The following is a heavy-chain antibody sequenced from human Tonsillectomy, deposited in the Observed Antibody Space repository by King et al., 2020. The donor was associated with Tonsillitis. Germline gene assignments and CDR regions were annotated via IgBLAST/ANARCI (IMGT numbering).Heavy chain of an antibody. D-gene: IGHD3-10*01. J-gene: IGHJ5*02. V-gene: IGHV4-39*07. CDR2: IYYSGST. CDR1: GGSISSSSYY. Sequence: QLQESGPGLVKPSETLSLTCTVSGGSISSSSYYWGWIRQPPGKGLEWIGSIYYSGSTYYNPSLKSRVTISVDTSKNQFSLKLSSVTAADTAVYYCAKLALLLLWFGESSQYNWFDPWGQGTLVTVSS. CDR3: AKLALLLLWFGESSQYNWFDP.